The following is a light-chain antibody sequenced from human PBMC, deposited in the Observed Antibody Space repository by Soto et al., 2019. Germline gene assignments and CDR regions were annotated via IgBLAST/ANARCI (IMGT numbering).Light chain of an antibody. Sequence: QSVLTQPPSASGSPGQSVTISCTGTSSDIGTYNFVSWYQQHPGKAPKLLIYEVSKWPSGVPGRFSGSKSGNTAFLTVSGVQAEDEADYYCTSYTTTSTGVFGGGTQLTVL. V-gene: IGLV2-8*01. CDR3: TSYTTTSTGV. CDR2: EVS. J-gene: IGLJ3*02. CDR1: SSDIGTYNF.